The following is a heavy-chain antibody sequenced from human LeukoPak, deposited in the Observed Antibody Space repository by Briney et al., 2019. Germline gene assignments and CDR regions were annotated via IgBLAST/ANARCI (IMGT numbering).Heavy chain of an antibody. CDR2: INHSGST. V-gene: IGHV4-34*01. D-gene: IGHD2-2*01. Sequence: SETLSLTCAVYGGSFSGYYWSWIRQPPGKGLEWIGEINHSGSTNYNPSLKSRVTISVDTSKNQFSLKLSSVTAADTAVYYCARLRKNIVVVPAAIPYYYYYMDVWGKGTTVTISS. CDR1: GGSFSGYY. J-gene: IGHJ6*03. CDR3: ARLRKNIVVVPAAIPYYYYYMDV.